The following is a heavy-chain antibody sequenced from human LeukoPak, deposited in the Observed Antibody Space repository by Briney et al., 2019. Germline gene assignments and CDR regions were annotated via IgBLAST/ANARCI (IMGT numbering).Heavy chain of an antibody. V-gene: IGHV4-39*01. Sequence: PSETLSLTCTVSGGSISSSSYYWGWIRQPPGKGLEWIGSIYYSGSTYYNPSLKSRVTISVDTSKNQFSLKLSSVTAADTAVYYCVRTGGVNMVWGVIKENDYWGQGTLVTVSS. D-gene: IGHD3-10*01. CDR1: GGSISSSSYY. CDR3: VRTGGVNMVWGVIKENDY. CDR2: IYYSGST. J-gene: IGHJ4*02.